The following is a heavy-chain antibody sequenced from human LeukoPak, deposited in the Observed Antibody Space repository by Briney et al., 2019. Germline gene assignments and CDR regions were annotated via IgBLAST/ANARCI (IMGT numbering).Heavy chain of an antibody. D-gene: IGHD2-2*02. CDR1: GYTLTELS. CDR3: ATGRYCSSTSCYSKYFQH. J-gene: IGHJ1*01. Sequence: ASVKVSCKVSGYTLTELSMHWVRQVPGKGLEWMGGFDPEDGETIYAQKFQGRVTMTEDTSTDTAYMELSSLRSEDTAVYYCATGRYCSSTSCYSKYFQHWGQGTLVTVSS. V-gene: IGHV1-24*01. CDR2: FDPEDGET.